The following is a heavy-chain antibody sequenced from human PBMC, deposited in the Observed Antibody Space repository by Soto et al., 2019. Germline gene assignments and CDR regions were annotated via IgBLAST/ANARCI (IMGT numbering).Heavy chain of an antibody. CDR3: ANRYYDGSGYLHDY. CDR1: GGSISSSSCC. Sequence: SETLSLTCTVSGGSISSSSCCWGWIRQPPGKGREWIGSIYYSGSSYYNPSLKSRVTISVDTSKNQFSLKLSSVTAADTAVYYCANRYYDGSGYLHDYWGRGILVTVSS. D-gene: IGHD3-22*01. J-gene: IGHJ4*02. CDR2: IYYSGSS. V-gene: IGHV4-39*07.